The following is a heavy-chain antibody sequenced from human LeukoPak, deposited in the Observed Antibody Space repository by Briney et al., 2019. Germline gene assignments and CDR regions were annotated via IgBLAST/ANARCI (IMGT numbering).Heavy chain of an antibody. Sequence: PGGSLRLSCVGSGFTFSSYWMSWVRQAPGKGLEWVANIKNDGSEIYSVDSVKGRFTISRDNAKNSLYLQMNSLRAEDTAVYYYARALIDYWGQGTLVTVSS. CDR3: ARALIDY. J-gene: IGHJ4*02. V-gene: IGHV3-7*04. CDR1: GFTFSSYW. CDR2: IKNDGSEI.